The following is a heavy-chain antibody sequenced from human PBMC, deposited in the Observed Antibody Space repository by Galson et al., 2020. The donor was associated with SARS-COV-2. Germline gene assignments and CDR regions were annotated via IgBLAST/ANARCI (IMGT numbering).Heavy chain of an antibody. J-gene: IGHJ6*03. D-gene: IGHD2-2*01. CDR1: GYTFTSYA. CDR2: INTNTGNP. V-gene: IGHV7-4-1*02. Sequence: ASVKVSCKASGYTFTSYAMNWVRQAPGQGLEWMGWINTNTGNPTYAQGFTGRFVLSLDTSVSTAYLQISSLKAEDTAVYYCARAEEGIVVVPAAIGRDYYYYMDVWGKGTTVTVSS. CDR3: ARAEEGIVVVPAAIGRDYYYYMDV.